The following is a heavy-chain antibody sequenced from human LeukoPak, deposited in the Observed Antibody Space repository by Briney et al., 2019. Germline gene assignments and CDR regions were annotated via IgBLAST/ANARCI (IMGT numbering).Heavy chain of an antibody. Sequence: SETLSLTCAVYGGSFSGYYWSWIRQPPGKGLEWIGEINHSGSTNYNPSLKSRVTISVDTSKKQFSLKLSSVTAADTAVYYCVTYYFGSSGPKKNYWGQGTLVTVSS. J-gene: IGHJ4*02. CDR3: VTYYFGSSGPKKNY. CDR1: GGSFSGYY. CDR2: INHSGST. V-gene: IGHV4-34*01. D-gene: IGHD3-22*01.